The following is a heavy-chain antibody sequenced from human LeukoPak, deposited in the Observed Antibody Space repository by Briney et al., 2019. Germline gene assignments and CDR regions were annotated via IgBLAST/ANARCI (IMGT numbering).Heavy chain of an antibody. J-gene: IGHJ4*02. V-gene: IGHV1-46*01. CDR2: INPSGGST. CDR3: ALPFRGYTYGSSGGGADY. D-gene: IGHD5-18*01. CDR1: GYTFTSYY. Sequence: GASVKVSCKASGYTFTSYYIHWVRQAPGQGLEWMGVINPSGGSTTYAQKFQGRVTVTGDTSTSTVYMELSSLRFEDTAVYYRALPFRGYTYGSSGGGADYWGQGTLVTVSS.